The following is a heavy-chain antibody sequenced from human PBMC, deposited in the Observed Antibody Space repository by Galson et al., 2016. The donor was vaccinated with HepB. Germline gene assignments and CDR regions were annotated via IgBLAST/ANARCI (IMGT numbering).Heavy chain of an antibody. Sequence: SETLSLTCGVYGGSFSGDYWYWLRQSPGKGLEWIGEINHTGSTNYNPSLKRRVTISADTSKKQIPLPLSSVTAADTAVYSCARGPSLYIEYWGQGTLVTVSS. V-gene: IGHV4-34*01. CDR1: GGSFSGDY. CDR2: INHTGST. J-gene: IGHJ4*02. CDR3: ARGPSLYIEY.